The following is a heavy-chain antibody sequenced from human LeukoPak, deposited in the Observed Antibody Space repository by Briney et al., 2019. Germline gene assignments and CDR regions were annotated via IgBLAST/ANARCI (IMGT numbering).Heavy chain of an antibody. D-gene: IGHD4-23*01. CDR3: AKDLTGFLHYGGNSFDY. CDR1: GFTFDDYA. J-gene: IGHJ4*02. CDR2: ISWNSGSI. Sequence: GGSLRLSCAASGFTFDDYAMHWVRQAPGKGLEWVSGISWNSGSIGYADSVKGRFTISRDNAKNSLYLQMNSLRAEDTALYYCAKDLTGFLHYGGNSFDYWGQGTLVTVSS. V-gene: IGHV3-9*01.